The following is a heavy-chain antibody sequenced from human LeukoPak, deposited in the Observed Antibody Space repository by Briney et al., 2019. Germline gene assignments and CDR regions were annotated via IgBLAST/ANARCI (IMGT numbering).Heavy chain of an antibody. CDR1: GFIFSKYG. CDR2: IQYDESNK. D-gene: IGHD3-22*01. CDR3: TRGGFYDGSGYYPFDY. Sequence: GGSLRLSCVASGFIFSKYGMHWVRQAPGRGLEWVAFIQYDESNKYYADSIKGRFTLSRDNSKNTLYLQMNSLRPEDTAVYYWTRGGFYDGSGYYPFDYWGQGTLVTVSS. J-gene: IGHJ4*02. V-gene: IGHV3-30*02.